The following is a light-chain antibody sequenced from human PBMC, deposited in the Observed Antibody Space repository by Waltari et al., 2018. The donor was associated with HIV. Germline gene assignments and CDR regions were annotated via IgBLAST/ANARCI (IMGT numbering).Light chain of an antibody. Sequence: DIQMTQSPSSLSASVGDRVTITCRASQIIGNYLNWYQQKPGKAPKVLMFAASTLQSWVPARVSGAGYGTDFTLIISSLQPEDFATYYCQQTYNTPRTFGQGTKVEI. CDR1: QIIGNY. J-gene: IGKJ1*01. V-gene: IGKV1-39*01. CDR3: QQTYNTPRT. CDR2: AAS.